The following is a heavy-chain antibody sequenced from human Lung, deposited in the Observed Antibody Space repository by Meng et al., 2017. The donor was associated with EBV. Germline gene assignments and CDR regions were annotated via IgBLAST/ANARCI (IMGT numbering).Heavy chain of an antibody. J-gene: IGHJ5*02. V-gene: IGHV1-18*01. CDR1: GYTFTNYG. CDR3: ARDLPGGTKGTWLDL. D-gene: IGHD1-14*01. Sequence: QAQLVQAGGEVKNAGASVKVSCKASGYTFTNYGITWVRQAPGQGLEWMGWINAYNGDTNYAQTLQGRVTMTTDTSTSTAYMELRSLRSDDTAVYYCARDLPGGTKGTWLDLWGQGTLVTVSS. CDR2: INAYNGDT.